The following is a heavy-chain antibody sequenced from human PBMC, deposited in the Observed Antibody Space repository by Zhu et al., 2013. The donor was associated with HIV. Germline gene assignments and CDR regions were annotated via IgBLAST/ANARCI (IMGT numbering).Heavy chain of an antibody. D-gene: IGHD3-22*01. CDR3: ARDRRVDDSSGYPFDY. J-gene: IGHJ4*02. Sequence: QVQLVQSGAEVKKPGASVKVSCKASGYSFTSYGISWVRQAPGQGLEWMGWISAYNGNTNYAQKLQGRVTMTTDTSTSTAYMELRSLRSDDTAVYYCARDRRVDDSSGYPFDYWGQGTLVTVSS. CDR1: GYSFTSYG. V-gene: IGHV1-18*01. CDR2: ISAYNGNT.